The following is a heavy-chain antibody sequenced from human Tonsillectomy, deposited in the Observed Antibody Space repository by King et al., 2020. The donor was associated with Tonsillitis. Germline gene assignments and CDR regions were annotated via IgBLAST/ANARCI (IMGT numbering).Heavy chain of an antibody. CDR1: GFTFSKNG. Sequence: VQLVESGGGVVQPGGSLRLSCAASGFTFSKNGMHWVRQAPGKGLEWVAFLRFDGSNKYYADSVKGRFTISRDNSKNTLYLQMNSLRTEDTAVYYCAKDREYCRCGSCSYYYYYGMDVWGQGTTVTVSS. CDR2: LRFDGSNK. D-gene: IGHD2-15*01. V-gene: IGHV3-30*02. J-gene: IGHJ6*02. CDR3: AKDREYCRCGSCSYYYYYGMDV.